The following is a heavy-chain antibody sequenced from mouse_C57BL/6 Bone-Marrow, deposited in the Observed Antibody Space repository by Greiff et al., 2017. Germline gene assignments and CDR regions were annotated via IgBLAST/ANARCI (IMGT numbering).Heavy chain of an antibody. CDR1: GYTFTSYW. Sequence: QVQLKQPGAELVLPGASVKLSCKASGYTFTSYWMHWVKQRPGQGLEWIGEIDPSASYTNYNQKFKGKSTLTVDKSSSTAYMQLSSLTSEDSAVYYCARGDYDEFAYWGQGTLVTVSA. V-gene: IGHV1-69*01. J-gene: IGHJ3*01. CDR3: ARGDYDEFAY. D-gene: IGHD2-4*01. CDR2: IDPSASYT.